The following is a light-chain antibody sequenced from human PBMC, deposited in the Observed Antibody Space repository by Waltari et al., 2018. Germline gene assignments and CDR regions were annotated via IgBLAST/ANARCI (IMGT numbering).Light chain of an antibody. V-gene: IGKV3-20*01. Sequence: EIVLTQSPGTLYLSPGERATLSCRASQSIDSTYLAWYQQTPGQPPRLLIYGASNRATGISDRFSGSVSGTDFTLTISRLDPEDFAVYYCQYYDSSPLWTFGQGTKVEIK. CDR1: QSIDSTY. CDR2: GAS. CDR3: QYYDSSPLWT. J-gene: IGKJ1*01.